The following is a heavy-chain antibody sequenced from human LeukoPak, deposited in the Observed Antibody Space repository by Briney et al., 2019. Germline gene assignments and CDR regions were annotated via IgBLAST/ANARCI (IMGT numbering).Heavy chain of an antibody. CDR2: INPSGGST. Sequence: AAVKVSCKASGYTFTSYGISWVRQAPGQGLEWMGIINPSGGSTSYAQKFQGRVTMTRDMSTSTVYMELSSLRSEDTAVYYCAREKYSGSYYMVYWGQGTLVTVSS. CDR1: GYTFTSYG. CDR3: AREKYSGSYYMVY. D-gene: IGHD1-26*01. V-gene: IGHV1-46*01. J-gene: IGHJ4*02.